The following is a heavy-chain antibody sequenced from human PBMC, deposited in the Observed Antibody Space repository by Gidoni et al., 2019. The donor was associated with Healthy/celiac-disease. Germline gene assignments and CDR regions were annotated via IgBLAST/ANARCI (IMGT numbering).Heavy chain of an antibody. CDR3: ARPCRELHLADAFDI. J-gene: IGHJ3*02. Sequence: QLQLQESGPGLVKPSETLSLTCTVSGGSISSSRYYWGWIRQPPGKGLEWIGSIYYSGSTYYNPSLKSRVTISVDTSKNQFSLKLSSVTAADTAVYYCARPCRELHLADAFDIWGQGTMVTVSS. D-gene: IGHD3-3*02. CDR2: IYYSGST. CDR1: GGSISSSRYY. V-gene: IGHV4-39*01.